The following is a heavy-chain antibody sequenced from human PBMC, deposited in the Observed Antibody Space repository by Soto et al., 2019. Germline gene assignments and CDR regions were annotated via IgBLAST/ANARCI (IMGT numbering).Heavy chain of an antibody. D-gene: IGHD2-8*01. CDR1: GGSISSSGFS. V-gene: IGHV4-39*01. CDR2: AYYSGNT. Sequence: QLQLHESGPGLVKPSETLSLTCTVSGGSISSSGFSRGWVRQPPGKGLEWIGCAYYSGNTYYNPSLKSRVTISVDTSGNQFSRRLNSVTAADTAVYYCTKVSSGWFDPWGQGTLVTVSS. CDR3: TKVSSGWFDP. J-gene: IGHJ5*02.